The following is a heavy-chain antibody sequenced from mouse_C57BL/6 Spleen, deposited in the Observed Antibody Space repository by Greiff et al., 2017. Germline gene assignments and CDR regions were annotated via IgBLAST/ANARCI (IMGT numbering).Heavy chain of an antibody. CDR2: ISSGSSTI. J-gene: IGHJ3*01. CDR3: AKEGGGFAY. Sequence: DVKLVESGGGLVKPGGSLKLSCAASGFTFSDYGMHWVRQAPVKGLEWVAYISSGSSTIYYADTVKGRFTISRDNAKNTLFLQMTSLRSEDTAMYYCAKEGGGFAYWGQGTLVTVSA. CDR1: GFTFSDYG. V-gene: IGHV5-17*01.